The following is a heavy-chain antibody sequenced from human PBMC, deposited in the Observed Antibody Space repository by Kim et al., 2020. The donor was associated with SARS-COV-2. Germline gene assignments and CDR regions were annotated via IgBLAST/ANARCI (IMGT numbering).Heavy chain of an antibody. J-gene: IGHJ1*01. D-gene: IGHD3-10*01. CDR2: IDPSDSYT. V-gene: IGHV5-10-1*01. CDR3: ASSYYYGSGRMPEYFQH. Sequence: GESLKISCKGSGYSFTSYWISWVRQMPGKGLEWMGRIDPSDSYTNYSPSFQGHVTISADKSISTAYLQWSSLKASDTAMYYCASSYYYGSGRMPEYFQHWGQDTLVTVSS. CDR1: GYSFTSYW.